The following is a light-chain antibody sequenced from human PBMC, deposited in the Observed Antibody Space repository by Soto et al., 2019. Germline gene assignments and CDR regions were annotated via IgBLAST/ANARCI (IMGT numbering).Light chain of an antibody. V-gene: IGKV3-20*01. J-gene: IGKJ4*01. CDR3: QQYGSSPLT. Sequence: LTQSPGTLSLSPGERATLSCRASQSVTSSYLAWYHQKPGQAPRLLIYGASSRATGIPDRFSGSGSGTDFTLTISRLEPEDFAVYYCQQYGSSPLTFGGGTKVEIK. CDR1: QSVTSSY. CDR2: GAS.